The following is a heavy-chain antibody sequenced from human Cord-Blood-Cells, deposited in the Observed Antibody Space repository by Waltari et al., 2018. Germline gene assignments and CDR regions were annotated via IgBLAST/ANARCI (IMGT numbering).Heavy chain of an antibody. CDR1: GGTFSGCY. J-gene: IGHJ4*02. V-gene: IGHV4-34*01. D-gene: IGHD6-19*01. CDR2: INHSGST. Sequence: QVQLQQWGAGLLKPSETLSLTCAVYGGTFSGCYWSWSRQPPGKGLEWIGEINHSGSTNYNPSLKSRVTISVDTSKNQFSLKLSSVTAADTAVYYCARGQGSSGWYDYWGQGTLVTVSS. CDR3: ARGQGSSGWYDY.